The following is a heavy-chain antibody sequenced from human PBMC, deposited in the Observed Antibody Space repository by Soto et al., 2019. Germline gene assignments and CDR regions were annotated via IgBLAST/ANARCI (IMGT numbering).Heavy chain of an antibody. J-gene: IGHJ4*02. V-gene: IGHV3-30-3*01. D-gene: IGHD4-17*01. CDR3: ARASTTVVTPLDY. Sequence: QVQLVESGGGVVQPGRSLRLSCAASGFTFSSYAMHWVRRAPGKGLEWVAVISYDGSNKYYADSVKGRFTISRDNSKNTLYLQMNSLRAEDTAVYYCARASTTVVTPLDYWGQGTLVTVSS. CDR1: GFTFSSYA. CDR2: ISYDGSNK.